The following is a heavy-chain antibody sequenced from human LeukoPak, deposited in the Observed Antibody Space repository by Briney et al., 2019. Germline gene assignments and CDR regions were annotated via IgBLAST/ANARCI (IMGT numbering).Heavy chain of an antibody. D-gene: IGHD3-22*01. J-gene: IGHJ3*02. V-gene: IGHV1-69*04. CDR3: ATPGHYYDSSGYNDAFDI. CDR2: IIPILGIA. CDR1: GGTFSSYA. Sequence: SVKVSSKASGGTFSSYAISWVRQPPGQGLEWMGKIIPILGIANYAQKFQGRVTITADKSTSTAYMELSSLRSEDTAVYYCATPGHYYDSSGYNDAFDIWGQGTMVTVSS.